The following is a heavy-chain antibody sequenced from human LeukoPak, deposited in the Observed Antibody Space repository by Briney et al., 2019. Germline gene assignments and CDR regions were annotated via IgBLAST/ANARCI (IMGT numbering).Heavy chain of an antibody. CDR1: GGSFSSYY. J-gene: IGHJ4*02. CDR3: ARAKGLWFPFDY. D-gene: IGHD3-10*01. CDR2: IYTSGST. V-gene: IGHV4-59*10. Sequence: SETLSLTCAVYGGSFSSYYWSWIRQPAGKGLEWIGRIYTSGSTNYNPSLKSRVTISVDTSKNQFSLKLSSVTAADTAVYYCARAKGLWFPFDYWGQGTLVTVSS.